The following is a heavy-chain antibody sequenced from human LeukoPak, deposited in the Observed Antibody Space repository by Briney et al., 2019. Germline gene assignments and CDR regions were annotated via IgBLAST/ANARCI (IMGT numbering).Heavy chain of an antibody. J-gene: IGHJ4*02. V-gene: IGHV3-23*01. Sequence: GGSLRLSCAASGFTVSSNYMSWVRQAPGKGLEWVSAISGSGGSTYYADSVKGRFTISRDNSKNTLYLQMNSLRAEDTAVYYCAKGEKQIQLFDYWGQGTLVTVSS. CDR3: AKGEKQIQLFDY. D-gene: IGHD5-18*01. CDR2: ISGSGGST. CDR1: GFTVSSNY.